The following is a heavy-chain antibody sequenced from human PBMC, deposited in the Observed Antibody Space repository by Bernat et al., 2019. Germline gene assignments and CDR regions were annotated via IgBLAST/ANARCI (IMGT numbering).Heavy chain of an antibody. D-gene: IGHD3-22*01. CDR3: AKARSSGYGRRDAFDI. Sequence: VQLVESGGGLVKPGGSLRLSCAASGFTFSSYSMHWVRQAPGKGLEWVAVISYDGSNKYYADSVKGRFTISRDNSKNTLYLQMNSLRAEDTAVYYCAKARSSGYGRRDAFDIWGQGTMVTVSS. CDR1: GFTFSSYS. J-gene: IGHJ3*02. CDR2: ISYDGSNK. V-gene: IGHV3-30*18.